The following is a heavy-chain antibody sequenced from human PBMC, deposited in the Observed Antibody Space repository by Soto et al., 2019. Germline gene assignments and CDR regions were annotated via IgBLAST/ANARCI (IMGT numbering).Heavy chain of an antibody. CDR2: ISSSSSHI. V-gene: IGHV3-21*01. CDR1: GFTFSSYS. J-gene: IGHJ3*02. Sequence: GGSLRLSCAASGFTFSSYSMNWVRQAPGKGLEWVSSISSSSSHIYYADSVKGRFTISRDNAKNSLYLQMNSLRAEDTAVYYCARDQNAFDIWGQGTMVTVSS. CDR3: ARDQNAFDI.